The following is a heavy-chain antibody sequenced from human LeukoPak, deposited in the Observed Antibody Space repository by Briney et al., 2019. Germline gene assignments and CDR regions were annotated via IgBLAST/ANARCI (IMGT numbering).Heavy chain of an antibody. V-gene: IGHV4-38-2*01. CDR1: GYSVSSGYY. CDR3: ARQSGQRDTGRFVL. CDR2: IYHSGST. Sequence: PSETLSLTCAVSGYSVSSGYYWGWIRQPPGKGVEWIGSIYHSGSTYYNASLKSRVTLSVDTSKNQFSLSLSSVTAADMAVYYCARQSGQRDTGRFVLWGQGTLVTVSS. D-gene: IGHD2-8*02. J-gene: IGHJ4*02.